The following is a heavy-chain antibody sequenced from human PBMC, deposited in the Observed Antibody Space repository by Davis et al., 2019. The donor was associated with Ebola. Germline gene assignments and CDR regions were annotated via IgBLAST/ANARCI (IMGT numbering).Heavy chain of an antibody. Sequence: SETLSLTCTVSGGSISSYYWGWIRQPPGKGLEWIGSIYYSGSTYYNPSLKSRVTISVDTSKNQFSLKLSSVTAADTAVYYCARDQSRQQLLNYGMDVWGQGTTVTVSS. CDR1: GGSISSYY. CDR3: ARDQSRQQLLNYGMDV. CDR2: IYYSGST. D-gene: IGHD6-13*01. V-gene: IGHV4-39*02. J-gene: IGHJ6*02.